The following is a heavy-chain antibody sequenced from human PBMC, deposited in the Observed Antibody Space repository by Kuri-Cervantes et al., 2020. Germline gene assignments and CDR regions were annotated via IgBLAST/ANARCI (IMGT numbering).Heavy chain of an antibody. V-gene: IGHV1-8*01. CDR1: GYSFTSYE. Sequence: ASVKVSCKASGYSFTSYEINWVRQAPGQGLEWMGWMHPHTGKTRNAQKFQDRLTMTRDTSISTAYMELSRLRSDDTAVYYCARGVDHYDILTGYSRGSNWFDPWGQGTLVTVSS. D-gene: IGHD3-9*01. CDR3: ARGVDHYDILTGYSRGSNWFDP. CDR2: MHPHTGKT. J-gene: IGHJ5*02.